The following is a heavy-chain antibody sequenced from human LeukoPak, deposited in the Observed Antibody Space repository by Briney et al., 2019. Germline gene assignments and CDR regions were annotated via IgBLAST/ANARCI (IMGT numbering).Heavy chain of an antibody. V-gene: IGHV3-23*01. J-gene: IGHJ4*02. CDR1: GFTFSRYA. Sequence: PGGSLRLSCAASGFTFSRYAMNWVRQAPGMGLEWVSAISDSGASTYYADSVKGQFTISRDNSKNTLYLQIKSLRAEDTAVYYCAKDSSSWYFDYWGQGTLVTVSS. CDR3: AKDSSSWYFDY. CDR2: ISDSGAST. D-gene: IGHD6-13*01.